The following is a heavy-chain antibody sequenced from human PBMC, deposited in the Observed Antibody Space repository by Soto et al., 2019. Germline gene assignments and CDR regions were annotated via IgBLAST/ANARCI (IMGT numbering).Heavy chain of an antibody. CDR3: ASEGYGGRTFDY. CDR1: GFTFSSYA. V-gene: IGHV3-64*01. Sequence: PGESLRQSCAASGFTFSSYAMHWVRQPPGKGLEYVSAISSNGGSTSYANSVKGRCTISRDNSKNTLYLQMGSLRAEDIAVYYRASEGYGGRTFDYWGQGALVTVSS. J-gene: IGHJ4*02. CDR2: ISSNGGST. D-gene: IGHD4-17*01.